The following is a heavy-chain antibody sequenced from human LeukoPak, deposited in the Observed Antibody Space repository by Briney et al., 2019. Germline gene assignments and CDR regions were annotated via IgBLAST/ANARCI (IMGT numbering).Heavy chain of an antibody. Sequence: GGSLRLSCAASGFTFSSYAMHWVRQAPGKGLEWVAVISYDGSNKYCADSVKGRFTISRDNSKNTLYLQMNSLRAEDTAVYYCARVDGNYYYYMDVWGKGTTVTVSS. CDR3: ARVDGNYYYYMDV. V-gene: IGHV3-30-3*01. J-gene: IGHJ6*03. CDR1: GFTFSSYA. D-gene: IGHD6-19*01. CDR2: ISYDGSNK.